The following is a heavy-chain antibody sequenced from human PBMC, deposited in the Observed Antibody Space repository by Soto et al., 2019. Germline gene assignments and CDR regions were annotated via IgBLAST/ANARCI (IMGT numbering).Heavy chain of an antibody. CDR3: AAEIAAAGHY. J-gene: IGHJ4*02. CDR1: SGSISRSTYH. Sequence: SETLSLTCTVSSGSISRSTYHWAWIRQAPGKGLEWIGSIYFSGATYYSPSLKTRDTLFVDTSQNLFSLKLSSVTAADTAVYSCAAEIAAAGHYCSQGILVSVSS. D-gene: IGHD6-13*01. CDR2: IYFSGAT. V-gene: IGHV4-39*01.